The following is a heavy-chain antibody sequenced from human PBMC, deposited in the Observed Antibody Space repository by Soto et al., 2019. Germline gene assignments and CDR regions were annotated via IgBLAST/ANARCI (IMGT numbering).Heavy chain of an antibody. J-gene: IGHJ4*02. Sequence: QITLKESGPTLVKPTQTLTLTCTFSGFSLSTSGVGVGWIRQPPGKALEWLALIYWDDDKRYSPSLKSRLTITKDTSKNQVVLTMTNMDPVDTATYYCAHMSPAEWYSSGWYFWWRFHYFDYWGQGTMVTVSS. CDR3: AHMSPAEWYSSGWYFWWRFHYFDY. CDR1: GFSLSTSGVG. D-gene: IGHD6-19*01. CDR2: IYWDDDK. V-gene: IGHV2-5*02.